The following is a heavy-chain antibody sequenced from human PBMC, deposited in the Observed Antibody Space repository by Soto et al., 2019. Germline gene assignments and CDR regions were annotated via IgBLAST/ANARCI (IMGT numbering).Heavy chain of an antibody. V-gene: IGHV3-33*01. CDR2: IWYDGSNK. CDR1: GFTFSSYG. J-gene: IGHJ4*02. D-gene: IGHD3-10*02. Sequence: PGGSLRLSCAASGFTFSSYGMHWVRQAPGKGLEWVAVIWYDGSNKYYADSVKGRFTISRDNSKNTLYLQMNSLRAEDTAVYYCARDHLFGEGAFGFDYWGQGTLVTVSS. CDR3: ARDHLFGEGAFGFDY.